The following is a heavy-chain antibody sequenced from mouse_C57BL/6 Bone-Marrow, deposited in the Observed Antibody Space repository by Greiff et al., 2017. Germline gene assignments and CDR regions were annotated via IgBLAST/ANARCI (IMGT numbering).Heavy chain of an antibody. CDR1: GFTFSSYA. J-gene: IGHJ4*01. D-gene: IGHD3-2*02. V-gene: IGHV5-4*01. CDR3: ARDGETAQAFYAMDY. CDR2: ISDGGSYT. Sequence: EVQGVESGGGLVKPGGSLKLSCAASGFTFSSYAMSWVRQTPEKRLEWVATISDGGSYTYYPDNVKGRFTISRDNAKNNLYLQMSQLKSEDTAMYYCARDGETAQAFYAMDYWGQGTSVTVSA.